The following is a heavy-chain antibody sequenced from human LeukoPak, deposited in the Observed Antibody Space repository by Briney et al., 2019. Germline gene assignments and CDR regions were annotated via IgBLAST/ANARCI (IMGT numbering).Heavy chain of an antibody. V-gene: IGHV1-2*02. Sequence: GASVKVSSKASGYTFTGYYMHWVRQAPGQGLEWMGWINPNSGGTNYAQKFQGRVTMTRDTSISTAYMELSRLRSDDTAVYYCARVAHSSGWRLHDAFDIWGQGTMVTVSS. CDR2: INPNSGGT. J-gene: IGHJ3*02. D-gene: IGHD6-19*01. CDR1: GYTFTGYY. CDR3: ARVAHSSGWRLHDAFDI.